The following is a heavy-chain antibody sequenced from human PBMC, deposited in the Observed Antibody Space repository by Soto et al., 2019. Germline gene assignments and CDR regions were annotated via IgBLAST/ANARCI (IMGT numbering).Heavy chain of an antibody. D-gene: IGHD2-2*01. J-gene: IGHJ6*02. CDR3: AREGHCISTSCYASYYYGMDV. V-gene: IGHV3-7*01. CDR2: IKQDGSEK. Sequence: EVQLVESGGGLVQPGGSLRLSCAASGFTFSSYWMSWVRQAPGKGLEWVANIKQDGSEKYYVDSVKGRFTISRDNAKNSLYLQMNSLRAEDTAVYYCAREGHCISTSCYASYYYGMDVWGQGTTVTVSS. CDR1: GFTFSSYW.